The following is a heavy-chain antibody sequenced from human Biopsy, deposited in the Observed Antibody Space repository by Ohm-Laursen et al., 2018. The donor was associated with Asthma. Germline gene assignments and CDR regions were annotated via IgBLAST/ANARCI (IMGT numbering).Heavy chain of an antibody. J-gene: IGHJ5*02. CDR3: ARDEKHDFWSGYSKNWFDP. V-gene: IGHV1-69*01. Sequence: SSVKVSCKSSGDIFSVFGVNWVRQAPGQGLEWMGGIIPIFGTANYAQKFQGRVTITADESTSTAHMELRSLRSDDTAVYYCARDEKHDFWSGYSKNWFDPWGQGTLVTVSS. D-gene: IGHD3-3*01. CDR2: IIPIFGTA. CDR1: GDIFSVFG.